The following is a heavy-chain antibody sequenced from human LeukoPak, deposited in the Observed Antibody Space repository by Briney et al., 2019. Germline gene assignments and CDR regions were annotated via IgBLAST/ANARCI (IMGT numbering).Heavy chain of an antibody. CDR3: ATDRGSYPAFDI. CDR2: FDPEDGET. V-gene: IGHV1-24*01. J-gene: IGHJ3*02. CDR1: GYTLTELS. D-gene: IGHD1-26*01. Sequence: GASVKVSCKVSGYTLTELSMHWVRQAPGKGLEWMGGFDPEDGETIYAQKFQGRVTMTEDTSTDTAYMEPSSLRSEDTAVYYCATDRGSYPAFDIWGQGTMVTVSS.